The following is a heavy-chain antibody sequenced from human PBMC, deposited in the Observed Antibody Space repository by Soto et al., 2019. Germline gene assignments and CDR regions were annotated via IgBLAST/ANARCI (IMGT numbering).Heavy chain of an antibody. V-gene: IGHV4-59*01. Sequence: QVQLQESGPGLVKPSETLSLTCTVSGGSISSYYWSWIRQPPGKGLEWIGYIYYSGRTNYNPSLKSRITISVDTSKNQFSLKLSSVTAADTAVYYCARDLEYSSSSHGMDVWGQGTTVTVSS. CDR3: ARDLEYSSSSHGMDV. CDR1: GGSISSYY. J-gene: IGHJ6*02. D-gene: IGHD6-6*01. CDR2: IYYSGRT.